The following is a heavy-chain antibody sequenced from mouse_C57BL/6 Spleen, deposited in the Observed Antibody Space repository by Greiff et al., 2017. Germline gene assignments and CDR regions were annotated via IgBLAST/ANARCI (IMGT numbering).Heavy chain of an antibody. CDR2: IWSGGST. J-gene: IGHJ3*01. D-gene: IGHD2-4*01. V-gene: IGHV2-2*01. Sequence: VQLQESGPGLVQPSQSLSITCTVSGFSLTSYGVHWVRPSPGKGLEWLGVIWSGGSTDYNAAFISRLSISKDNSKSQVFFKMNSLQADDTAIYYCARNYDYDDVPFAYWGQGTLVTVSA. CDR3: ARNYDYDDVPFAY. CDR1: GFSLTSYG.